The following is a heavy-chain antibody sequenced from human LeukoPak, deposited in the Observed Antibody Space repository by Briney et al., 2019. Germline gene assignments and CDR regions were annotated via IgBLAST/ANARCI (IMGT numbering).Heavy chain of an antibody. CDR1: GGSISSYY. CDR2: IYYGGST. D-gene: IGHD6-19*01. V-gene: IGHV4-59*08. Sequence: SETLSLTCTVSGGSISSYYWSWIRQPPGKGLEWIGYIYYGGSTNYNPSLKSRVTISVDTSKNQFSLKLSSVTAADTAVYYCARHKKWLAIDYWGQGTLVTVSS. CDR3: ARHKKWLAIDY. J-gene: IGHJ4*02.